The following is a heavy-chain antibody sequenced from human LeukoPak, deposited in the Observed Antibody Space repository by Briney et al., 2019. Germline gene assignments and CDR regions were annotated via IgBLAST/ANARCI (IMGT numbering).Heavy chain of an antibody. D-gene: IGHD6-13*01. CDR2: INPNSGGT. Sequence: ASVKVSCKASGYTFTGYYMHWVRQAPGQGLEWMGWINPNSGGTNYAQKFQGRVTMTRDTSTSTAYMELSRLRSDDTAVYYCARPTIAAAGSRGAFDIWGQGTMVTVSS. CDR3: ARPTIAAAGSRGAFDI. CDR1: GYTFTGYY. J-gene: IGHJ3*02. V-gene: IGHV1-2*02.